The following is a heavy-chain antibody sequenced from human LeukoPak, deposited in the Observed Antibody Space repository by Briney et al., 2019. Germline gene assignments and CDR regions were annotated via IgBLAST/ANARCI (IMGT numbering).Heavy chain of an antibody. CDR3: ARDISLRRTVSSSSHPYYYYGMDV. CDR2: IRYDGSNK. V-gene: IGHV3-30*02. Sequence: GGSLRLSCAASGFTFSSYGMHWVRQAPGKGLEWVAFIRYDGSNKYYADSVKGRFTISRDNSKNTLYLQMNSLRAEDTAVYYCARDISLRRTVSSSSHPYYYYGMDVWGQGTTVTVSS. CDR1: GFTFSSYG. J-gene: IGHJ6*02. D-gene: IGHD6-13*01.